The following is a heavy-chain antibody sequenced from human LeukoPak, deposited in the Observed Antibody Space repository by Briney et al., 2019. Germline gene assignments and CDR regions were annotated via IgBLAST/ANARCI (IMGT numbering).Heavy chain of an antibody. V-gene: IGHV4-38-2*02. J-gene: IGHJ4*02. CDR1: GYSISSGYY. D-gene: IGHD3-10*01. CDR3: ARFGLWFGEG. Sequence: SETLSLTCTVSGYSISSGYYWGWIRQPPGKGLEWIGYIYHSGSTYYNPSLKSRVTISVDKSKNQFSLKLSSVTAADTAVYYCARFGLWFGEGWGQGTLVTVSS. CDR2: IYHSGST.